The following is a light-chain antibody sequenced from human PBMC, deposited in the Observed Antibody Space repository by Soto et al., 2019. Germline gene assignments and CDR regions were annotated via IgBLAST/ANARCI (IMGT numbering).Light chain of an antibody. V-gene: IGKV1-5*03. J-gene: IGKJ1*01. Sequence: QLSQYPTTLFASVGARLIITGRASQSVRTWLAWFQQKPWKAPKLLNYKATTLESCGPSRFSVSGSGTEFTRTISCLQPDGLPTYCTQPDDNVLTFGEGTKVDIK. CDR1: QSVRTW. CDR2: KAT. CDR3: QPDDNVLT.